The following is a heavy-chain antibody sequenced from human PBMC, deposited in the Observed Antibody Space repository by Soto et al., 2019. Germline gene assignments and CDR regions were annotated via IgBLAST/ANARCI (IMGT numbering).Heavy chain of an antibody. Sequence: GGSLRLSCAASGFTFSSYGMHWVRQAPGKGLEWVAVIWYDGSNKYYADSVKGRFTISRDNSKNTLYLQMNSLRAEDTAVYYCARGIYYYGSGSYPYWGQGTLVTVSS. V-gene: IGHV3-33*01. D-gene: IGHD3-10*01. CDR2: IWYDGSNK. CDR3: ARGIYYYGSGSYPY. CDR1: GFTFSSYG. J-gene: IGHJ4*02.